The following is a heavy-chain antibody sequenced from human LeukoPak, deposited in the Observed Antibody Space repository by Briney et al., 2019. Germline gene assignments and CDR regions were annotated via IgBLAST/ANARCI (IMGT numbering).Heavy chain of an antibody. Sequence: GGSLRLSCAASGFTFSSYCMNWVRQAPGKGLEWVSSISSSSSYIYYADSVKGRFTISRDNAKNSLYLQMNSLRAEDTAVYYCARDSHWAFDYWGQGTLVTVSS. J-gene: IGHJ4*02. CDR2: ISSSSSYI. D-gene: IGHD7-27*01. CDR3: ARDSHWAFDY. V-gene: IGHV3-21*01. CDR1: GFTFSSYC.